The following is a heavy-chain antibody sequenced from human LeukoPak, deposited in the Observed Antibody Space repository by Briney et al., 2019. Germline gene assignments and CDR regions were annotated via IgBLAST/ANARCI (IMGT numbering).Heavy chain of an antibody. V-gene: IGHV4-61*01. CDR2: IYYSGST. CDR1: GGSVSSGSYY. Sequence: SETLSLTCTVSGGSVSSGSYYWSWIRQPPGKGLEWIGYIYYSGSTNYNPSLKSRVTISIDTSKNQFSLKLNSVTAADTAVYYCARGYCSGRGCHSVRWYLDLWGRGTLVTVSS. CDR3: ARGYCSGRGCHSVRWYLDL. J-gene: IGHJ2*01. D-gene: IGHD2-15*01.